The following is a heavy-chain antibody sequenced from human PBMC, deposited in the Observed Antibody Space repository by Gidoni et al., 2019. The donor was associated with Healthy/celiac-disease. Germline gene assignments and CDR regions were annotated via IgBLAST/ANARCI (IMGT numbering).Heavy chain of an antibody. Sequence: QVQLVQSGAEVKKPGASVQVSCKASGYTFTSYAMHWVRQALGQRLEWMGWINAGTGNTKYSQKCQGRVNITRDTSASTAYMELSSLRSEDTAVYYCARDGLWFGELLRAFDIWGQGTMVTVSS. V-gene: IGHV1-3*01. CDR3: ARDGLWFGELLRAFDI. D-gene: IGHD3-10*01. CDR2: INAGTGNT. CDR1: GYTFTSYA. J-gene: IGHJ3*02.